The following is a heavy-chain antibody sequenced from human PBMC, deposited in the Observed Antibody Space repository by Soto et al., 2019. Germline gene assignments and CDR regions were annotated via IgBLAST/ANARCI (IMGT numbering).Heavy chain of an antibody. J-gene: IGHJ4*02. CDR1: GFTFSSYG. CDR3: ARDFNGGNSWYFDY. D-gene: IGHD2-21*02. Sequence: PGGSLRLSCAASGFTFSSYGMHWVRQAPGKGLEWVAVIWYDGSNKYYADSVKGRFTISRDNSKNTLYLQMNSLRAEDTAVYYCARDFNGGNSWYFDYWGQGTLFTVSS. V-gene: IGHV3-33*01. CDR2: IWYDGSNK.